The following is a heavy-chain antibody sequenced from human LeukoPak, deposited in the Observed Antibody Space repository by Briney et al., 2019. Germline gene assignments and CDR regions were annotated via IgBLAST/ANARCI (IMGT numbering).Heavy chain of an antibody. Sequence: PGGSVRLSCAASGFTFRTYWMSWVRQAPGKGLEWVASINQGGSETYYVESVKGRFTISRDNAMNSFFLQMNSLRAEDTAVYYCARLIGDRTIYDYWGQGTMVTVSS. D-gene: IGHD6-6*01. CDR3: ARLIGDRTIYDY. CDR1: GFTFRTYW. CDR2: INQGGSET. V-gene: IGHV3-7*01. J-gene: IGHJ4*02.